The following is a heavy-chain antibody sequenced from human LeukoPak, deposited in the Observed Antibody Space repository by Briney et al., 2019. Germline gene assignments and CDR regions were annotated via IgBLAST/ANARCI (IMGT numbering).Heavy chain of an antibody. D-gene: IGHD2-15*01. CDR1: GYTFTGYD. V-gene: IGHV1-8*02. CDR3: ARAGGYCGRISCPYYFDY. CDR2: MNPNSGNT. J-gene: IGHJ4*02. Sequence: ASVKVSCKASGYTFTGYDMHWVRQAPGQGLEWMGWMNPNSGNTGYAQKFQGRVTMTRNTSISTAYMELSSLRSEDTAVYYCARAGGYCGRISCPYYFDYWGQGSLVAVSS.